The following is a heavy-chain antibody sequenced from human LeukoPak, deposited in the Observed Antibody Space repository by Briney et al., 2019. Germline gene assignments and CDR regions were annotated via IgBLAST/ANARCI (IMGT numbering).Heavy chain of an antibody. J-gene: IGHJ6*02. CDR3: TRDRPCDSNYVEDYVWHV. CDR1: LFTIGDYN. CDR2: IIGKAYGGTT. V-gene: IGHV3-49*03. D-gene: IGHD4-11*01. Sequence: GRSLSLTCTGSLFTIGDYNLTWIRQAPGKGLEWVAFIIGKAYGGTTEYAASVKGRFTISRDDSISIAYQQMNSLKTEDTGVYFCTRDRPCDSNYVEDYVWHVGGQGTAVTVSS.